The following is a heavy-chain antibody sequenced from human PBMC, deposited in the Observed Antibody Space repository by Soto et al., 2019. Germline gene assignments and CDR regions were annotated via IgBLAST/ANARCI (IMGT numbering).Heavy chain of an antibody. Sequence: EMHLVESGGGLVKPGGSLRLSCAASGFTFSTYSMNWFRQAPGKVLEWVSSISGSGTYTHYEDFLRGRFTISRDNAKTSLYLQMNSLRAEDTAVYYCAREGINNYNEYYFDSWGQGTVVTVSS. J-gene: IGHJ4*02. V-gene: IGHV3-21*01. CDR3: AREGINNYNEYYFDS. CDR1: GFTFSTYS. D-gene: IGHD4-4*01. CDR2: ISGSGTYT.